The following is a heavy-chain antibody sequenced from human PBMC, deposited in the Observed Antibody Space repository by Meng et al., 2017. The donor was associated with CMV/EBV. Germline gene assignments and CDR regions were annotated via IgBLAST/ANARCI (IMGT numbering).Heavy chain of an antibody. D-gene: IGHD3-10*01. CDR2: IYTSGST. V-gene: IGHV4-4*07. Sequence: SGGSISSYYGSWIRQPAGKGLEWIGRIYTSGSTNYNPSLKSRVTMSVDTSKNQFSLKLSSVTAADTAVYYCAREEITMVRGVLNYFDYWGQGTLVTVSS. CDR1: GGSISSYY. J-gene: IGHJ4*02. CDR3: AREEITMVRGVLNYFDY.